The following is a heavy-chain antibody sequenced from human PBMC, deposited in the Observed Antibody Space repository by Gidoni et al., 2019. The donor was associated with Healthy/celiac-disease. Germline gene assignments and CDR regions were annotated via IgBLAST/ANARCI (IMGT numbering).Heavy chain of an antibody. J-gene: IGHJ4*02. CDR2: ISWNSGSI. CDR1: GFTFDDYA. CDR3: AKELPAVAGPYFDY. V-gene: IGHV3-9*01. D-gene: IGHD6-19*01. Sequence: EVQLVESGGGLVQPGRSLRLSCAASGFTFDDYAMHWVRQAPGKGLEWVSGISWNSGSIGYADSVKGRFTISRDNAKNSLYLQMNSLRAEDTALYYCAKELPAVAGPYFDYWGQGTLVTVSS.